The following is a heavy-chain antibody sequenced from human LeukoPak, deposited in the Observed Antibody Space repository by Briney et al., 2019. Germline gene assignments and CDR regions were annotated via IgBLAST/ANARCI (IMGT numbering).Heavy chain of an antibody. CDR1: GFTFSSFT. CDR2: ISHTDDPS. V-gene: IGHV3-48*04. D-gene: IGHD6-19*01. Sequence: GGSLRLSCTASGFTFSSFTMIWVRQAPGKGLEWVSSISHTDDPSHYADSVRGRFTISRDNAKNSLYLQMNSLRVEDTAVYYCTRDPNHPGYSSGWYCWGQGTLVTVSS. J-gene: IGHJ4*02. CDR3: TRDPNHPGYSSGWYC.